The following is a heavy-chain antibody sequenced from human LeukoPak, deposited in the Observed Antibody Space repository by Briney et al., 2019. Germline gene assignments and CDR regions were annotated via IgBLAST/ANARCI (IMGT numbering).Heavy chain of an antibody. CDR1: GYTLTEIS. J-gene: IGHJ5*02. CDR2: FDPEDGET. Sequence: GASVKVSCKVSGYTLTEISMHWVRQAPGKGLEWMGGFDPEDGETIYAQKFQGRVTMTEDTSTDTAYMELSSLRSEDTAVYYCALTYYYDSSGYYGSWFDPWGQGTLVTVSS. CDR3: ALTYYYDSSGYYGSWFDP. V-gene: IGHV1-24*01. D-gene: IGHD3-22*01.